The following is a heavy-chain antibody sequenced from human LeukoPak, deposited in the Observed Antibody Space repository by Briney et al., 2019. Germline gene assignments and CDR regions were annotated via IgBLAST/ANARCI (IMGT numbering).Heavy chain of an antibody. CDR2: IYTSGST. CDR3: ARLSVGATGDLFDY. V-gene: IGHV4-4*07. CDR1: GGSISSYF. D-gene: IGHD1-26*01. J-gene: IGHJ4*02. Sequence: SETLSLTCTVSGGSISSYFWSWIRQPAGKGLERIGRIYTSGSTNYNPSLKSRVTMSVDTSKNQFSLKVRSVTAADTAVYYCARLSVGATGDLFDYWGQGSLVTVSS.